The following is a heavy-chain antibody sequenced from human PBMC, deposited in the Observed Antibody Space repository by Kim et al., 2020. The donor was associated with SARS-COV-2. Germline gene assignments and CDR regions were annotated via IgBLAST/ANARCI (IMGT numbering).Heavy chain of an antibody. D-gene: IGHD5-18*01. V-gene: IGHV4-39*01. CDR1: GGSISSSSYY. J-gene: IGHJ6*02. Sequence: SETLSLTCTVSGGSISSSSYYWGWIRQPPGKGLEWIGSIYYSGSTYNNPSLKSRVTISVDTSKNQFSLKLSSVTAADTAVYYCASEGIQLWSTGYYGMDVWGQGTTVTVSS. CDR3: ASEGIQLWSTGYYGMDV. CDR2: IYYSGST.